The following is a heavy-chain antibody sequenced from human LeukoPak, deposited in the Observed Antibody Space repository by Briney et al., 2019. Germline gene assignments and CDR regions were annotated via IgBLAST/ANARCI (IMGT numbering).Heavy chain of an antibody. D-gene: IGHD2-15*01. CDR3: ARYLGYCSGGSCYFDY. CDR1: GYTFTSYG. Sequence: ASVKVSCKASGYTFTSYGISWVRQAPGQGLEWMGWISAYNGNTNYAQKLQGRVTMTTDTSTSTAYMELRSLRSDDAAVYYCARYLGYCSGGSCYFDYWGQGTLVTVSS. CDR2: ISAYNGNT. J-gene: IGHJ4*02. V-gene: IGHV1-18*01.